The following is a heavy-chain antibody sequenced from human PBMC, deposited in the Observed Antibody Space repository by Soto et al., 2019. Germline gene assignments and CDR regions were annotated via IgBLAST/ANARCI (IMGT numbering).Heavy chain of an antibody. J-gene: IGHJ3*02. V-gene: IGHV5-51*01. CDR3: ARQKVPAVAGIENAFDI. Sequence: GESLKISCKGSGYSFTSYWIGWVRQMPGKGLEWMGVIYPGDSDTRYSPSFQGQVTISADKSISTAYLQWSSLKASDTAMYYCARQKVPAVAGIENAFDIWGQGTMVIVSS. CDR1: GYSFTSYW. CDR2: IYPGDSDT. D-gene: IGHD6-19*01.